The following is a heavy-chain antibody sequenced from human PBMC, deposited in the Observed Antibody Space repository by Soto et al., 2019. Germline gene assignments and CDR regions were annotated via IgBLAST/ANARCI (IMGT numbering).Heavy chain of an antibody. Sequence: GSLRLSCVASGFTFSSYEMNWVRQAPGKGLEWISYISSSDFTIYYADSVRGRLTISRDNAKNSLYLQMNSLRAEDTAVYYCTNRGSPGYWGQGTLVTVSS. CDR3: TNRGSPGY. J-gene: IGHJ4*02. V-gene: IGHV3-48*03. D-gene: IGHD1-26*01. CDR2: ISSSDFTI. CDR1: GFTFSSYE.